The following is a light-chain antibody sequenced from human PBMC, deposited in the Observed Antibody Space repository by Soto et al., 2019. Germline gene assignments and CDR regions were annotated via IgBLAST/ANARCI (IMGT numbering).Light chain of an antibody. Sequence: EIVLTQSPATLSLSPGERATLSCRASQSVSSYLAWYQQKPGQAPRLLIYDASNRATGIPARFSGSGSGTDFTLTISSLEPEDFAVYYCQQRSNWPPRVTFGGGTRWIS. J-gene: IGKJ4*01. CDR1: QSVSSY. CDR2: DAS. CDR3: QQRSNWPPRVT. V-gene: IGKV3-11*01.